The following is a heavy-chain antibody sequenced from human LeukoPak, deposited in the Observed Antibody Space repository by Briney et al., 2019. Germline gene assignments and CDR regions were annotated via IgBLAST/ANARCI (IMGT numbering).Heavy chain of an antibody. CDR3: ARGSSYYYYYMDV. Sequence: PGGSLRLSCAAAGFAVSSNYMSWVRQAPGKGLEWVSVIYSGGSTYYADSVKGRFTTSRDNSKNTLYLQMHSLRAEDTAVYYCARGSSYYYYYMDVWGKRTTVTVSS. CDR1: GFAVSSNY. D-gene: IGHD6-13*01. J-gene: IGHJ6*03. V-gene: IGHV3-53*01. CDR2: IYSGGST.